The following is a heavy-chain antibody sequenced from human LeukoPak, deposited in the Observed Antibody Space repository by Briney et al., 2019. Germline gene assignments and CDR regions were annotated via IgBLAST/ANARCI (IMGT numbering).Heavy chain of an antibody. CDR1: GFTFSSYE. D-gene: IGHD3-10*01. CDR2: IRSKAYGGTT. J-gene: IGHJ4*02. CDR3: TREWVNYYGSGSYELDY. Sequence: GGYLRLSCAASGFTFSSYEMNWVRQAPGKGLEWVGFIRSKAYGGTTEYAASVKGRFTISRDDSKSIAYLQMNSLKTEDTAVYYCTREWVNYYGSGSYELDYWGQGTLVTVSS. V-gene: IGHV3-49*04.